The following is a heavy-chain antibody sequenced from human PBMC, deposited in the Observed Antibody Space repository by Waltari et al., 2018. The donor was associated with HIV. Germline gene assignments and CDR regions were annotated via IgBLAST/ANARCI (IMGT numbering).Heavy chain of an antibody. J-gene: IGHJ6*02. CDR1: GASFRCSW. Sequence: VESGGESVVPGDEPELSCGAHGASFRCSWMRCVGVSPGKGLVWVARINSDGSATNDAGSVQGRFSISRDNRNNVLYLYMNKLRVDDTAVYYCTKEGYAYDFWGGSNSYYGLDVWGQGTTVTVSS. V-gene: IGHV3-74*02. CDR3: TKEGYAYDFWGGSNSYYGLDV. D-gene: IGHD3-3*01. CDR2: INSDGSAT.